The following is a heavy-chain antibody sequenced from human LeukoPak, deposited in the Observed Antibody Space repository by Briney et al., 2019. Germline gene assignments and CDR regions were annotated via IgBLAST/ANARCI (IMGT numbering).Heavy chain of an antibody. CDR2: IYTSGST. CDR1: GGSISSGSYY. Sequence: PSETLSLTCTVSGGSISSGSYYWSWIRQPAGKGLEWIERIYTSGSTNYNPSLKSRVTISVDTSKNQFSLKLSSVTAADTAVYYCAREGYYDSTPGYFDLWGRGTLVTVSS. CDR3: AREGYYDSTPGYFDL. V-gene: IGHV4-61*02. D-gene: IGHD3-22*01. J-gene: IGHJ2*01.